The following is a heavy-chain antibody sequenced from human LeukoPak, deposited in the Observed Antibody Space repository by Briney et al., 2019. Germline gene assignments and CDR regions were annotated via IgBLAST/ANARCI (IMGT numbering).Heavy chain of an antibody. CDR2: ISAYNGNT. J-gene: IGHJ4*02. CDR3: ATEIRYFDWYS. CDR1: GYTFTSYG. D-gene: IGHD3-9*01. Sequence: ASVKVSCKASGYTFTSYGISWVRQAPGQGLEWMGWISAYNGNTNYAQKFQGRVTMTEDTSTDTAYMELSSLRSEDTAVYYCATEIRYFDWYSWGQGTLVTVSS. V-gene: IGHV1-18*01.